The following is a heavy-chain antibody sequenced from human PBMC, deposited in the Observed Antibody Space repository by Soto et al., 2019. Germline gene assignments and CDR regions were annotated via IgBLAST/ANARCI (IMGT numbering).Heavy chain of an antibody. CDR1: GFTFGDYA. V-gene: IGHV3-49*04. Sequence: PGGSLRLSCTASGFTFGDYAMSWVRQAPGKGLEWVGFIRSKAYGGTTEYAASVKGRFTISRDDPKSIAYLQMNSLKTEDTAVYYCTRGLDYSTNYYYGMDVWGQGTTVTVSS. CDR3: TRGLDYSTNYYYGMDV. CDR2: IRSKAYGGTT. J-gene: IGHJ6*02. D-gene: IGHD4-4*01.